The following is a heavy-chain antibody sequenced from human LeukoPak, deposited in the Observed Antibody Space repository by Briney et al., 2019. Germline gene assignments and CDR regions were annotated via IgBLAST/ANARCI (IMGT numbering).Heavy chain of an antibody. V-gene: IGHV4-39*01. CDR2: IYYDGTT. J-gene: IGHJ5*02. D-gene: IGHD3-10*01. CDR1: GGSIRNSGYF. Sequence: SETLSLTRTVSGGSIRNSGYFWDWMRQSPGNKLEWIGGIYYDGTTYYNPSLQGRVTVSIDTSKNQFFLRVTSVTAADRAVYFCARQDYLGWLDTWGQGTLVTVSS. CDR3: ARQDYLGWLDT.